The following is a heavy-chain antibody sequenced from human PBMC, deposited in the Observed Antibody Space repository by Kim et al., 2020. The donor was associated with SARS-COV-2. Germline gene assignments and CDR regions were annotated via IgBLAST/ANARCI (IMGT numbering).Heavy chain of an antibody. D-gene: IGHD1-1*01. J-gene: IGHJ6*02. Sequence: SQTLSLTCVISGDSVSSSDAAWNWLRQSPSRGLEWLGRTYFKPKGFTDYAVSVRGRVTISPDTSKNQFSLHLNSVTPEDTAVYYCARDPLDYYGMDVWGQGTTVTVSS. CDR2: TYFKPKGFT. CDR1: GDSVSSSDAA. V-gene: IGHV6-1*01. CDR3: ARDPLDYYGMDV.